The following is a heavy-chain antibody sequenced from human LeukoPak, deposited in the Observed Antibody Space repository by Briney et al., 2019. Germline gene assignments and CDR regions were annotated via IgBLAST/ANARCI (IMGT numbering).Heavy chain of an antibody. Sequence: KVSCKASGGPFRSYAISWVRPAPGQGLEWMGGLIPIFGTTNYAQKFQGRVTITADKSTTTAYMELSSLRSEDTAVYYCARGHYGSGSEDLGLFDPWGQGTLVTVSS. J-gene: IGHJ5*02. CDR1: GGPFRSYA. CDR2: LIPIFGTT. CDR3: ARGHYGSGSEDLGLFDP. V-gene: IGHV1-69*06. D-gene: IGHD3-10*01.